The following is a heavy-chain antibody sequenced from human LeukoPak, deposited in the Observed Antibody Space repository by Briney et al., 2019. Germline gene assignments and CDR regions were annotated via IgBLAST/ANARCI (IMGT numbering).Heavy chain of an antibody. CDR3: ARDQEAYYGSGSYPEPNYYYYYGMDV. V-gene: IGHV1-69*04. D-gene: IGHD3-10*01. Sequence: GASVKVSCKASGGTFSSYAISWVRQAPGQGLEWMGRIIPILGIANYAQKFQGRVTITADKSTSTAYMELSSLRSEDTAVYYRARDQEAYYGSGSYPEPNYYYYYGMDVWGQGTTVTVSS. CDR2: IIPILGIA. CDR1: GGTFSSYA. J-gene: IGHJ6*02.